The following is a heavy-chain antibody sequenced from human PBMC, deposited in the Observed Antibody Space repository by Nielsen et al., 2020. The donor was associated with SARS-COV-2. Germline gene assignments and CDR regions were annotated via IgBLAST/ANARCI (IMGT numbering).Heavy chain of an antibody. D-gene: IGHD3-22*01. CDR2: IYHSGST. Sequence: SETLSLTCTVSGYSISSGYYWGWIRQPPGKGLEWIGSIYHSGSTYYNPSLKSRVTISVDTSKNQFSLKLSSVTAADTAVYYCARVRSGYQRFGDYWGQGTLVTVSS. V-gene: IGHV4-38-2*02. CDR3: ARVRSGYQRFGDY. J-gene: IGHJ4*02. CDR1: GYSISSGYY.